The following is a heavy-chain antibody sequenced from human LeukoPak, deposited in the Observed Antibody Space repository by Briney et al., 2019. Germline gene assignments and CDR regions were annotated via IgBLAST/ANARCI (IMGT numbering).Heavy chain of an antibody. J-gene: IGHJ3*02. Sequence: SETLSLTCTVSGGPINSNSYYWGWIRQPPGKGLDWNGRIYYSGSTYYKPSLKSRVTISVDTSKNQFSLKLSSVTAADTAVYYCARDGIVDTAMARAFDIWGQGTMVTVSS. V-gene: IGHV4-39*07. CDR1: GGPINSNSYY. D-gene: IGHD5-18*01. CDR3: ARDGIVDTAMARAFDI. CDR2: IYYSGST.